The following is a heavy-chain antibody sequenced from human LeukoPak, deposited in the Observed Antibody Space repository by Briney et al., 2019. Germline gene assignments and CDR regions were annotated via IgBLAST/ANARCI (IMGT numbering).Heavy chain of an antibody. J-gene: IGHJ4*02. CDR2: ISGSGGST. Sequence: GGSLRLSWAASGFTFSSYAMSWVRQAPGKGLEWVSAISGSGGSTYYADSVKGRFTISRDNSKNTLYLQMNSLRAEDTAVYYCAKDREYYYGSGSYYFDYWGQGTLVTVSS. CDR3: AKDREYYYGSGSYYFDY. CDR1: GFTFSSYA. V-gene: IGHV3-23*01. D-gene: IGHD3-10*01.